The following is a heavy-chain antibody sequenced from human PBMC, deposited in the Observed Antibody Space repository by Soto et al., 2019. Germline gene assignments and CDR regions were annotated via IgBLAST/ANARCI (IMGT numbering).Heavy chain of an antibody. CDR1: GFIFSTYW. CDR3: AKDSLSSVPFDY. J-gene: IGHJ4*02. V-gene: IGHV3-7*05. CDR2: IKEDGSGK. Sequence: PGGSLRLSCAASGFIFSTYWMTWVRQAPGGGLEWVANIKEDGSGKYYLDSVKGRFTISRDNSKNTLYLQMNSLRAEDTAVYYCAKDSLSSVPFDYWGQGTLVTVSS.